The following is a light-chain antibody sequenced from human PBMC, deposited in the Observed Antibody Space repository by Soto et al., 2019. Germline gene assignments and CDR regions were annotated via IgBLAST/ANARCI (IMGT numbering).Light chain of an antibody. J-gene: IGKJ4*01. V-gene: IGKV3-15*01. CDR2: GAA. CDR3: QMYNNWVGT. CDR1: QTVRNN. Sequence: EFVLTQSPGTLSLSPGERATLSCRASQTVRNNYLAWYQQKPGQAPRLLIYGAATRATGIPARFSGSGSGTDFTLTINSLQSEDFAVYYCQMYNNWVGTFGGGTKVDIK.